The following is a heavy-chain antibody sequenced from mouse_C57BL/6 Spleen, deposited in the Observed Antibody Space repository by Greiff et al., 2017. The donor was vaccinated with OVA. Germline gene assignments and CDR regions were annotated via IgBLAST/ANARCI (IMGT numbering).Heavy chain of an antibody. V-gene: IGHV1-63*01. D-gene: IGHD2-3*01. J-gene: IGHJ4*01. CDR3: ARSDGYYYAMDY. CDR1: GYTFTNYW. Sequence: VKLQQSGAELVRPGTSVKMSCKASGYTFTNYWIGWAKQRPGHGLEWIGDIYPGGGYTNYNEKFKGKATLTADKSSSTAYMQFSSLTSEDSAIYYCARSDGYYYAMDYWGQGTSVTVSS. CDR2: IYPGGGYT.